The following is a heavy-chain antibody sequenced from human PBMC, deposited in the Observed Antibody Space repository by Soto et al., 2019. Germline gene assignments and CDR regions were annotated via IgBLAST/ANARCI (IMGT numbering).Heavy chain of an antibody. V-gene: IGHV3-33*01. D-gene: IGHD1-26*01. J-gene: IGHJ5*02. CDR2: TSSDGSTK. CDR1: GFSFRNYG. Sequence: QVLLVESGGGVVQPGTSLRLSCAASGFSFRNYGMHWVRQAPGKGLEWVAVTSSDGSTKYYAASVKGRFTISSDNSKNTLYLQMSSLRAEDTALYYCARWCGSYYESWFDPWGQGTLVIVSS. CDR3: ARWCGSYYESWFDP.